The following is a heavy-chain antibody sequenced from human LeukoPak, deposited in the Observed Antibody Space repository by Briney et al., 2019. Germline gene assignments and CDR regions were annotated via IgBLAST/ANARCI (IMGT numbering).Heavy chain of an antibody. CDR1: GLTFSSYS. CDR2: ISSSSSYI. V-gene: IGHV3-21*01. D-gene: IGHD5-24*01. J-gene: IGHJ3*02. Sequence: GGSLRLSCAASGLTFSSYSMNWVRQAPGKGLEWVSSISSSSSYIYYADSVKGRFTISRDNAKNSLYLQMNSLRAEDTAVYYCARGSHRDGSAFDIWGQGTMVTVSS. CDR3: ARGSHRDGSAFDI.